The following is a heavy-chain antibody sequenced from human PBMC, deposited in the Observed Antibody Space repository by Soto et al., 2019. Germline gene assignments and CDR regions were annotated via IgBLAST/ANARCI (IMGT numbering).Heavy chain of an antibody. D-gene: IGHD6-19*01. J-gene: IGHJ6*02. V-gene: IGHV3-30*18. CDR2: ISYDGSNK. CDR3: AKDAYSSGWYAGYYYYGMDV. CDR1: GFTFSSYG. Sequence: PGGSLRLSCAASGFTFSSYGMHWVRQAPGKGLEWVAVISYDGSNKYYADSVKGRFTISRDNSKNTLYLQMNSLRAEDTAVYYCAKDAYSSGWYAGYYYYGMDVWGQGTTVTVSS.